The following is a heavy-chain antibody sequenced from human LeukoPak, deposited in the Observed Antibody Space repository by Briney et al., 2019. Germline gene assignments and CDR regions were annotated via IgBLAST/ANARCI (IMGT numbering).Heavy chain of an antibody. CDR1: GDSVSSNSAA. V-gene: IGHV6-1*01. CDR3: ARGLATGYGFRTFDY. CDR2: TYYRSKWYN. D-gene: IGHD5-12*01. J-gene: IGHJ4*02. Sequence: SQTLSLTCAIPGDSVSSNSAAWNWIRQSPSRGLEWLGRTYYRSKWYNDYAESVKSRITINPDTSKNQFSLQLNSVTPEDTAVYYCARGLATGYGFRTFDYWGQGTLVTVSS.